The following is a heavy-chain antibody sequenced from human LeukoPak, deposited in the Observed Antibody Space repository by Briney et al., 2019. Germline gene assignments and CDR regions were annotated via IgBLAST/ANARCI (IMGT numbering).Heavy chain of an antibody. Sequence: GGSLRLSCAASGFTFSSSLMHWVRQAPGKGLVWVSRVNSDGSATSYADSVKGRLTISRDNAKNTLYLQMNSLRAEDTAVYYCASGSGSYYAYWGQGTLVTVSS. V-gene: IGHV3-74*01. D-gene: IGHD1-26*01. CDR3: ASGSGSYYAY. CDR1: GFTFSSSL. CDR2: VNSDGSAT. J-gene: IGHJ4*02.